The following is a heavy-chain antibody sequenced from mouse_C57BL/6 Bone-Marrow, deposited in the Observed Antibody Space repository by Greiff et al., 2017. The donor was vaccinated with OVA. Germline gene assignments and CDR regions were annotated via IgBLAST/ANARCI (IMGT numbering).Heavy chain of an antibody. CDR3: TTYRY. CDR2: IDPENGDT. V-gene: IGHV14-4*01. CDR1: GFNIKDDY. J-gene: IGHJ2*01. Sequence: EVKLMESGAELVRPGASVKLSCTASGFNIKDDYMHWVKQRPEQGLEWIGWIDPENGDTEYASKFQGRATITADTSSNTAYLQLSSLTSEDTAVYYCTTYRYWGQGTTLTVSS.